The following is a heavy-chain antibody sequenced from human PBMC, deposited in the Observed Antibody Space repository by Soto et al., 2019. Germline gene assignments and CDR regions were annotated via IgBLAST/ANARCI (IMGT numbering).Heavy chain of an antibody. D-gene: IGHD3-3*01. V-gene: IGHV1-2*02. Sequence: GASVKVSCKASGYTFTGYYIHWVRQAPGQGLEWMGWINPNSGSTSYAQKFQDRITMTRNISRNTAHMELSSLQSEDTAVYYCARERKFDFWRKGLDVWGQGTTVTVSS. CDR1: GYTFTGYY. CDR2: INPNSGST. CDR3: ARERKFDFWRKGLDV. J-gene: IGHJ6*02.